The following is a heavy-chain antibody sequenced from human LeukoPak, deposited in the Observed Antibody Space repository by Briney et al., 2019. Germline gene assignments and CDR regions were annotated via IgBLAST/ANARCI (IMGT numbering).Heavy chain of an antibody. CDR2: IIPIFGIA. CDR3: ARGGCSSTSCYYYGMDV. CDR1: GGTFSSYA. J-gene: IGHJ6*02. Sequence: SVKVSCKASGGTFSSYAISWVRQAPGQGLEWMGRIIPIFGIANYAQKFQGRVTITADKSTSTAYMELSSLRSEDTAVYSCARGGCSSTSCYYYGMDVWGQGTTVTVSS. V-gene: IGHV1-69*04. D-gene: IGHD2-2*01.